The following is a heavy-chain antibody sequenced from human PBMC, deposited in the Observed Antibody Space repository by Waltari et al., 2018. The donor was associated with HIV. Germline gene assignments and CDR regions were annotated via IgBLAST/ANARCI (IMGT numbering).Heavy chain of an antibody. CDR2: IYYSGST. J-gene: IGHJ4*02. CDR1: GGSISSSSYY. V-gene: IGHV4-39*01. Sequence: QLQLQESGPGLVKPSETLSLTCTVSGGSISSSSYYWGWIRQPPGKGLEWIGSIYYSGSTYYNPSLKSRVTISVDTSKNQFSLKLSSVTAADTAVYYCARLAVAGTSDYWGQGTLVTVSS. D-gene: IGHD6-19*01. CDR3: ARLAVAGTSDY.